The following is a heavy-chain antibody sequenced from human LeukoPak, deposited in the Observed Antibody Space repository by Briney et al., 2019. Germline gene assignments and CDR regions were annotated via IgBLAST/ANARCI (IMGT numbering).Heavy chain of an antibody. V-gene: IGHV3-30*02. CDR1: GFTFSSYG. CDR3: AKDEYYYGSGPPHNRFDP. Sequence: GGSLRLSCAASGFTFSSYGMHWVRQAPGKGLEGVAFIRYDGSNEYYADSVKDRFTISRDNSKNTLYLQMNSLRAEDTAVYYCAKDEYYYGSGPPHNRFDPWGQGTLVTVSS. CDR2: IRYDGSNE. J-gene: IGHJ5*02. D-gene: IGHD3-10*01.